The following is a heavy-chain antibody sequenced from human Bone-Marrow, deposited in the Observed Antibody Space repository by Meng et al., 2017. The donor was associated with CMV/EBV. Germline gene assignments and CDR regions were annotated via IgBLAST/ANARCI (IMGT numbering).Heavy chain of an antibody. CDR1: NINFINAW. CDR2: IKSKTNDETT. V-gene: IGHV3-15*07. CDR3: TTDETPARY. Sequence: SCAVSNINFINAWMSWVRQAPGKGLEWVGRIKSKTNDETTDYAAPVKGRFTISREDIRNMVHLQMNSLKTEDTGVYYCTTDETPARYWGRGTLVTVSS. J-gene: IGHJ4*02.